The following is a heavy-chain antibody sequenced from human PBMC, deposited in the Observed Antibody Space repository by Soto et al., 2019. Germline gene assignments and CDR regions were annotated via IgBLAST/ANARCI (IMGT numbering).Heavy chain of an antibody. V-gene: IGHV3-30*18. CDR3: AKDPYKHEGDGDYTFDD. Sequence: QVQLVESGGGVVQPGRSLRLSCAVSGFTFSSYGMHWVRQAPGKGLEWVAHISYDGSNEHYVDSVKGRFTISRDTSKNRLYFQVHSLRAEDTAVYYCAKDPYKHEGDGDYTFDDWGQGTLVIVS. CDR1: GFTFSSYG. CDR2: ISYDGSNE. J-gene: IGHJ4*02. D-gene: IGHD2-21*01.